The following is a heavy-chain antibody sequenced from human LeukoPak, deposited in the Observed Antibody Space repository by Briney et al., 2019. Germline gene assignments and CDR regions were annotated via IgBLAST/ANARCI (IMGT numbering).Heavy chain of an antibody. CDR3: ARETDIVVVPAAIFAFDI. CDR1: GYTFTDYN. J-gene: IGHJ3*02. Sequence: ASVKVSCKPSGYTFTDYNIHWVRQAPGQGLEWMGIINPSGGSTSYAQKFQGRVTMTRDMSTSTVYMELSSLRSEDTAVYYCARETDIVVVPAAIFAFDIWGQGTMVTVSS. V-gene: IGHV1-46*01. CDR2: INPSGGST. D-gene: IGHD2-2*02.